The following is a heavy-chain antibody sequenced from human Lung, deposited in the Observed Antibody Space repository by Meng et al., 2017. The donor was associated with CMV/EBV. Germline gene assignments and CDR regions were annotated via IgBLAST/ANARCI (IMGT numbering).Heavy chain of an antibody. CDR2: IYPGDSDT. CDR1: GYSFTSYW. D-gene: IGHD2-15*01. Sequence: GGSLRLSCKGSGYSFTSYWIGWVRQMPGKGLEWMGIIYPGDSDTRYSPSFQGQVTISADKSISTAYLQWSSLKASDTAMYYCARHGGSTIYYYYGMDVWGQGXTVTVSS. J-gene: IGHJ6*02. V-gene: IGHV5-51*01. CDR3: ARHGGSTIYYYYGMDV.